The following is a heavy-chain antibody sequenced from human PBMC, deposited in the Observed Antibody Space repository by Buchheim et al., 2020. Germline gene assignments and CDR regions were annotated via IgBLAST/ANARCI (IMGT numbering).Heavy chain of an antibody. CDR1: GFTFSRSW. V-gene: IGHV3-7*01. J-gene: IGHJ4*02. D-gene: IGHD6-19*01. CDR2: IKQDGSDK. CDR3: ARERYSSGLSFDY. Sequence: EVQLVESGGGLVQPGGSLRLSCVVSGFTFSRSWMSWVRQAPGKGLEWVAAIKQDGSDKYYLGSVKGRFTISRDTAKNSLSLQMDSLRVEDTAVYYCARERYSSGLSFDYWGQGAL.